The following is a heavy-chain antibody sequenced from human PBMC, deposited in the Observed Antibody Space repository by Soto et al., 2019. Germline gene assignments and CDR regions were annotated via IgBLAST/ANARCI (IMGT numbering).Heavy chain of an antibody. J-gene: IGHJ3*02. Sequence: QLHLVQSGAVVKKPGASVTVSCSASGYPVTAYYMHWVRQAPGRGLEWMGGINPATGAAKYTQTFQGRVTMTRDTSTSTGFMELSGLTSEETAVFYWARGGGVGVAGSAAFDMWGQGTLVTVSS. CDR1: GYPVTAYY. CDR2: INPATGAA. CDR3: ARGGGVGVAGSAAFDM. V-gene: IGHV1-2*02. D-gene: IGHD3-3*01.